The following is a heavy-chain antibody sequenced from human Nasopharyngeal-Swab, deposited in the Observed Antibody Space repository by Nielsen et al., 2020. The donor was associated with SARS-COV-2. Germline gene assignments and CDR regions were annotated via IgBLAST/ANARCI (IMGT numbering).Heavy chain of an antibody. J-gene: IGHJ3*02. CDR2: ISYDGSNK. V-gene: IGHV3-30*07. Sequence: GESLKISCAASGFTFSNYAMHWVRQAPGKGLEWVAVISYDGSNKYYADSVKGRFTISRDNSKNTLYLQMNSLRAEDTAVYYCARDGDYGPAAFDIWGQGTMVTVSS. CDR1: GFTFSNYA. D-gene: IGHD4-17*01. CDR3: ARDGDYGPAAFDI.